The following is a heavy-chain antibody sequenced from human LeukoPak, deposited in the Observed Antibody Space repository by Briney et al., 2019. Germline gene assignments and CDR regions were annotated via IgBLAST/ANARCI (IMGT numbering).Heavy chain of an antibody. CDR2: IYYSGTT. J-gene: IGHJ4*02. D-gene: IGHD6-13*01. Sequence: SETLSLTCTVSGGSISSYYWSWIRQPPGKGLEWIGYIYYSGTTNYNPSLKSRVTISVDTSKNQFSLKLSSVTAADTAVYYCARGVYIAAAQYGYWGQVTLVTVSS. V-gene: IGHV4-59*01. CDR1: GGSISSYY. CDR3: ARGVYIAAAQYGY.